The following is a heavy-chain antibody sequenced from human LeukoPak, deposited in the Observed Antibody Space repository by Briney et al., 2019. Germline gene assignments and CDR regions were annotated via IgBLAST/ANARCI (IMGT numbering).Heavy chain of an antibody. CDR1: GGSISSGTYY. CDR2: IYTSGST. Sequence: KPSETLSLTCTVSGGSISSGTYYWSWIRQPAGKGLEWIGRIYTSGSTDYNPSLKTRVTISVDTSKNQFSLKLSSVTAADTAVYYCAATFSGSCYSNCYWYFDLWGRGTLVTVSS. V-gene: IGHV4-61*02. D-gene: IGHD2-15*01. J-gene: IGHJ2*01. CDR3: AATFSGSCYSNCYWYFDL.